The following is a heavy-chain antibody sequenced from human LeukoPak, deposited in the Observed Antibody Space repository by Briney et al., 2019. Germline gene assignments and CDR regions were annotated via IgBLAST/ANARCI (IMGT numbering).Heavy chain of an antibody. CDR2: IKQDGSEK. Sequence: GGSLRLSCAASGFTFSSYWMSWVRQAPGKGLEWGANIKQDGSEKYYVDSVKGRFTISRDNAKNSLYLQMNSLRAEDTAVYYCARIRRGWSQNWDYWGQGTLVTVSS. V-gene: IGHV3-7*01. D-gene: IGHD6-19*01. CDR3: ARIRRGWSQNWDY. J-gene: IGHJ4*02. CDR1: GFTFSSYW.